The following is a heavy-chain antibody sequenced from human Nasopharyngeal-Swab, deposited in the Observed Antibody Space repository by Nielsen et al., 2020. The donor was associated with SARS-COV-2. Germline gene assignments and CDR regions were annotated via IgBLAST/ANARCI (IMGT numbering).Heavy chain of an antibody. Sequence: ESLKISCGVYGGSFSAYYWGWIRQPPGKGLEWIAEINHSGSTNYNPSLKSRVTLSVDTSMNQFSLELSSLTAADTAVYYCARETIYYFYMDVWGRGITVTVSS. CDR1: GGSFSAYY. D-gene: IGHD4/OR15-4a*01. V-gene: IGHV4-34*01. J-gene: IGHJ6*03. CDR3: ARETIYYFYMDV. CDR2: INHSGST.